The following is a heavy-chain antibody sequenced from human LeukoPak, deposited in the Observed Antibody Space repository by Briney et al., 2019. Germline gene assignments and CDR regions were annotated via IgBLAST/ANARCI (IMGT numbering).Heavy chain of an antibody. D-gene: IGHD6-19*01. J-gene: IGHJ4*02. V-gene: IGHV4-38-2*02. CDR2: IYHSGRT. CDR3: ARDRYSSGWACDY. Sequence: SETLSLTCTVSGYSISNGYYWGWMRQPPGKGLEWIGSIYHSGRTHYNPSLKSRVTISVDTSKNQFSLKLSSVTAADTAVYYCARDRYSSGWACDYWGQGTLVTVSS. CDR1: GYSISNGYY.